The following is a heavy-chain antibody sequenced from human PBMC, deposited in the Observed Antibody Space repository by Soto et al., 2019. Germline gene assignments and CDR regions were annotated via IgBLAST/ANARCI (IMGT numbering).Heavy chain of an antibody. D-gene: IGHD2-2*01. J-gene: IGHJ3*02. CDR1: GFTFSSYA. V-gene: IGHV3-23*01. CDR2: ISGSGVST. CDR3: AKFYSISTMCQAPSAKSTGGFEI. Sequence: EPQLLESGGGLGDPGGSLRLSCAASGFTFSSYAMSWVRQAPGKGLEWVAAISGSGVSTYYADSVRGRSTISRDNSKKTVYLQMNSLRAEDTAVYYCAKFYSISTMCQAPSAKSTGGFEIWGQGTLVTVSS.